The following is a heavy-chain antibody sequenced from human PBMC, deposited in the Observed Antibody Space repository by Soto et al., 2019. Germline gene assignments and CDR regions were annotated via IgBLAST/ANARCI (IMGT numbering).Heavy chain of an antibody. CDR2: IYSGGST. CDR3: ARDGYYGDPFDY. V-gene: IGHV3-66*01. CDR1: GFTVSSNY. Sequence: EVQLVESGGGLVQPGGSLRLSCAVSGFTVSSNYMSWVRQAPGKGLEWVSVIYSGGSTYYADSVKGRITISRDNSKNTLYLQMNSLRAEDTAVYYCARDGYYGDPFDYWGQGTLVTVSS. D-gene: IGHD4-17*01. J-gene: IGHJ4*02.